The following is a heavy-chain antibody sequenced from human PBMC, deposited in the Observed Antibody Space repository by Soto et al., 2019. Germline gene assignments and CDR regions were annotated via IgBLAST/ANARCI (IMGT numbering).Heavy chain of an antibody. CDR1: GYTFTTYG. D-gene: IGHD3-22*01. CDR3: ARGPTDYYDNSGNYFLDY. V-gene: IGHV1-18*01. Sequence: QVQRVQSGAEVKKPGASVKVSCEASGYTFTTYGMSWVRQAPGQGLDWMGWISTYNGNTKYAERLQGRVTMTTDTTTSTAYMELRSLRSDDTAVYYCARGPTDYYDNSGNYFLDYWGQGTLVTVSS. CDR2: ISTYNGNT. J-gene: IGHJ4*02.